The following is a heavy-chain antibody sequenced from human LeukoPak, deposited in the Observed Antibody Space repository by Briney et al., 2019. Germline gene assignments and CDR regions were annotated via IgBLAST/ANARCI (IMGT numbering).Heavy chain of an antibody. Sequence: SETLSLTCAVSGGSISSGGYSWSWIRQPPGKGLEWIGEINHSGSTNYNPSLKSRVTISVDTSKNQFSLKLSSVTAADTAVYYCARTRTPDYYGSGSYYKYWGQGTLVTVSS. D-gene: IGHD3-10*01. V-gene: IGHV4-34*01. J-gene: IGHJ4*02. CDR2: INHSGST. CDR3: ARTRTPDYYGSGSYYKY. CDR1: GGSISSGGYS.